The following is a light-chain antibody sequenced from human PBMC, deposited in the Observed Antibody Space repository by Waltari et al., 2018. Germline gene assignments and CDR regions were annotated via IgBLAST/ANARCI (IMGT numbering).Light chain of an antibody. CDR2: KAS. V-gene: IGKV1-5*03. CDR1: QSISSW. J-gene: IGKJ2*01. Sequence: DIQMTQSPSTLSASVGDRVTITCRTSQSISSWLAWYQQKPGKAPKLLIYKASSLESGVPSRFSGSGSGTEFTLTISSLQPDDFATYYCQQYNSYPYTFGQGTKLEIK. CDR3: QQYNSYPYT.